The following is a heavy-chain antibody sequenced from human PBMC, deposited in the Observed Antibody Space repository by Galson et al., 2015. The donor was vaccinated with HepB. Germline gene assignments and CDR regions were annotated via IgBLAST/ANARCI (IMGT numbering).Heavy chain of an antibody. CDR3: ARDAPHFDDILTGYGWFDP. J-gene: IGHJ5*02. CDR2: ISSSSSYT. Sequence: SLRLSCAASGFTFSDYYMGWIRQAPGKGLEWVSYISSSSSYTNYADSVKGRFTISRDNAKNSLYLQMNSLRAEDTAVYYCARDAPHFDDILTGYGWFDPWGQGTLVTVSS. D-gene: IGHD3-9*01. CDR1: GFTFSDYY. V-gene: IGHV3-11*05.